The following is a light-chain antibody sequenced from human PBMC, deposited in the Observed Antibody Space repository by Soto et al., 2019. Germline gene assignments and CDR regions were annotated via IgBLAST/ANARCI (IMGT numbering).Light chain of an antibody. CDR3: HQYNNWPPKWT. CDR1: QSVSSSY. CDR2: GAS. J-gene: IGKJ1*01. V-gene: IGKV3-15*01. Sequence: EIVLTQSPGTLSLSPGERATPSCRASQSVSSSYLAWYQQKPGQAPRLLIYGASNRATGIPARFSGSGSGTEFTLTINRLQSEDFAVYYCHQYNNWPPKWTFGQGTKVDIK.